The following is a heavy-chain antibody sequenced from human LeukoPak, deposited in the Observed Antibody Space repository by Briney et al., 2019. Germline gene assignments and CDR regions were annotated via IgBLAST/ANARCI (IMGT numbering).Heavy chain of an antibody. J-gene: IGHJ4*02. Sequence: PGGSLRLSCAASGFTFSNYAMSWVRQAPGKGLEWVSAISGSGTNTYYADSVKGRFTISRDNSRNTLYLQVNSLKAEDTAVYYCAKKHSSGWSYFDYWGQGTLVTVSS. CDR1: GFTFSNYA. D-gene: IGHD6-19*01. V-gene: IGHV3-23*01. CDR2: ISGSGTNT. CDR3: AKKHSSGWSYFDY.